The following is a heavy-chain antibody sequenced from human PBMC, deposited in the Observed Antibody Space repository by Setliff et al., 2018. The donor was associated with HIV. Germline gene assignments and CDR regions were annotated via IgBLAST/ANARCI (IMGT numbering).Heavy chain of an antibody. CDR1: GFTFSSSG. CDR3: VKGSEQWLVWPALDY. J-gene: IGHJ4*02. V-gene: IGHV3-30*18. CDR2: ISHDGTNK. D-gene: IGHD6-19*01. Sequence: SLRLSCAASGFTFSSSGMHWVRQAPGKGLEWVAAISHDGTNKYFADSVKGRFTISRDNSKNNLYLQMNSLRIEDTAVYYCVKGSEQWLVWPALDYWGQGTLVTVSS.